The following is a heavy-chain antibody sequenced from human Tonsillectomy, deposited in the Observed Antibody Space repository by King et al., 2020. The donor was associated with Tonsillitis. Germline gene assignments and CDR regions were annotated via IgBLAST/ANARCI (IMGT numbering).Heavy chain of an antibody. D-gene: IGHD5-12*01. Sequence: VQLQESGPGLVKPSETLSLTCTVSGGSISSYYWSWIRQPPGKGLEWIGYIYYSGSTNYNPSLKSRVTISVDTSKNQFSLKLSSVTAADTAVYYCARGRWLRCPLDYWGQGTLVTVSS. CDR2: IYYSGST. CDR1: GGSISSYY. J-gene: IGHJ4*02. CDR3: ARGRWLRCPLDY. V-gene: IGHV4-59*01.